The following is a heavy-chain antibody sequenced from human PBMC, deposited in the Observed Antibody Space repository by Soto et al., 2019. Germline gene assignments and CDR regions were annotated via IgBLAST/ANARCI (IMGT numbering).Heavy chain of an antibody. Sequence: GGSLRLSCAASGFTFSDTYMSWIRQSPRKGLEWISHVSHSGSTTNYADSVKGRFTISRDNSKDSLYLQMNSLRADDTAVYYCARGGWTADYWGQGTLVTVSS. CDR3: ARGGWTADY. CDR1: GFTFSDTY. V-gene: IGHV3-11*04. CDR2: VSHSGSTT. J-gene: IGHJ4*02. D-gene: IGHD2-15*01.